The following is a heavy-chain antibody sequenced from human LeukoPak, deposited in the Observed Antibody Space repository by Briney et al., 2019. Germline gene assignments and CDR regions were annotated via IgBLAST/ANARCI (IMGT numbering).Heavy chain of an antibody. V-gene: IGHV1-3*03. CDR1: GYTFTSYA. Sequence: ASVKVSCKASGYTFTSYAMHWVRQAPGQRLEWMGWINAGNGNTKYSPEFQGRVTITRDTSASTAYMELSSLRSEDMAVYYCARDVGATMGGAFDIWGQGTMVTVSS. J-gene: IGHJ3*02. D-gene: IGHD1-26*01. CDR3: ARDVGATMGGAFDI. CDR2: INAGNGNT.